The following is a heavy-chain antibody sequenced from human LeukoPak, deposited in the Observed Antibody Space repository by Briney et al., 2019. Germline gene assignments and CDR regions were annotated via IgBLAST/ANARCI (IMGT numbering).Heavy chain of an antibody. D-gene: IGHD2-21*01. V-gene: IGHV3-23*01. CDR3: AKDFRIGYSAHFDY. Sequence: GGSLRLSCVGSGFTFRSHAMSWVRQAPEKGLEFVSGIYENGGTTYYADSVKGRFSVSRDNSKNTLYLQMDSLRGEDTAVYYCAKDFRIGYSAHFDYWGQGALVTVSS. J-gene: IGHJ4*02. CDR1: GFTFRSHA. CDR2: IYENGGTT.